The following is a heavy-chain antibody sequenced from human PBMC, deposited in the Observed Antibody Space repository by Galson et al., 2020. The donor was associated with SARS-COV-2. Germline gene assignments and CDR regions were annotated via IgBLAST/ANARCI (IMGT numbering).Heavy chain of an antibody. J-gene: IGHJ5*02. CDR3: TTPSLGTGLES. Sequence: TGGSLRLSCVAYGFSFSIYGMHWVRQAPGKGLEWVAHTSYDESEKFYADSVKGRFTVSRDNSENTLYLQMDSLRVEDTALYYCTTPSLGTGLESWGQGTVVTVSS. CDR2: TSYDESEK. CDR1: GFSFSIYG. V-gene: IGHV3-30*03. D-gene: IGHD3-3*01.